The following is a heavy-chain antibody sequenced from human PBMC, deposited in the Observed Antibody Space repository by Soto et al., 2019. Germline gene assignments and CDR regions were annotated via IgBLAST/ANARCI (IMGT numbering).Heavy chain of an antibody. D-gene: IGHD3-10*01. Sequence: PGGSLRLSCAASGFTFSSYSMNWVRQAPGKGLEWVSYISSSSSTIYYADSVKGRFTISRDNAKNSLYLQMNSLRAEDTAVYYCARHIVRGTWLFDDWGQGTRVTVAS. CDR2: ISSSSSTI. CDR1: GFTFSSYS. J-gene: IGHJ4*02. CDR3: ARHIVRGTWLFDD. V-gene: IGHV3-48*01.